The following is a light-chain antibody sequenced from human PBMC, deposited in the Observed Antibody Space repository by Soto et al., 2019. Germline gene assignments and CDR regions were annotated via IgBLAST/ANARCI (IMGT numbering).Light chain of an antibody. CDR2: EVT. V-gene: IGLV2-8*01. Sequence: QSALTQPPSASGSPGQSVTISCTGTNNDIGFYKYVSWYQQHPGKAPKLMIYEVTKRPSGVPDRFYGSKSGNTASLTVSGLQAEDEADYYCSSYAGKNNYVFGTGTKVTVL. J-gene: IGLJ1*01. CDR3: SSYAGKNNYV. CDR1: NNDIGFYKY.